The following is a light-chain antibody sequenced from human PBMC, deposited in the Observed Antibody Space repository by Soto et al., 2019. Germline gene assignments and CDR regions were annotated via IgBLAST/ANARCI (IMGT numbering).Light chain of an antibody. CDR1: QIISSY. Sequence: DVQMTQSPSSLSASVGDRVTITCRASQIISSYLNWYQQKPGKAPNLLIYAASSLQGGVPSRFSGSGSGTDFTLTISSLQPEDFATYYCQQSYSTPYTFGQGTKLEIK. CDR3: QQSYSTPYT. CDR2: AAS. V-gene: IGKV1-39*01. J-gene: IGKJ2*01.